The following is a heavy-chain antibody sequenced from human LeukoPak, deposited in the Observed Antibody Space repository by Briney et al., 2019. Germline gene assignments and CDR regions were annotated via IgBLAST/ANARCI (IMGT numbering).Heavy chain of an antibody. D-gene: IGHD6-13*01. CDR1: GFTFISYA. V-gene: IGHV3-23*01. CDR2: ISGGGVTT. Sequence: TGGSLRLSCAASGFTFISYAMSWVRQAPGKGLEWVSTISGGGVTTYYADSVKGRLTISRDNSKNTVYLQMNSLRDDDTAVYFCARESPVAAVGRSWFDPWGQGTLVTVSS. CDR3: ARESPVAAVGRSWFDP. J-gene: IGHJ5*02.